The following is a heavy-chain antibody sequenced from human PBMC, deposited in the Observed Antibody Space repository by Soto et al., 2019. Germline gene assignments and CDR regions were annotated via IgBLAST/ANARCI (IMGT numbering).Heavy chain of an antibody. J-gene: IGHJ4*02. CDR2: IIPIFGTA. CDR3: ARGDYYDSSGYSFDY. V-gene: IGHV1-69*01. Sequence: WVRQAPGQGLEWMGGIIPIFGTANYAQKFQGRVTITADESTSTAYMELSSLRSEDTAVYYCARGDYYDSSGYSFDYWGQGTLVTVSS. D-gene: IGHD3-22*01.